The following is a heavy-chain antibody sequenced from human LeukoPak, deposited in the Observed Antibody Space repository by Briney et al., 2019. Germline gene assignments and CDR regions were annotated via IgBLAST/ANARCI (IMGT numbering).Heavy chain of an antibody. D-gene: IGHD3-22*01. CDR3: ARGDYDSSGYYLDY. V-gene: IGHV4-59*01. J-gene: IGHJ4*02. Sequence: SETLSLTCTVSGGSISIYYWSWLRQPPGKGLEWIGYIYYSGSTNYNPSLKSRVTISVDTSKNQFSLKLSSVTAADTAVYYCARGDYDSSGYYLDYWGQGTLVTVSS. CDR2: IYYSGST. CDR1: GGSISIYY.